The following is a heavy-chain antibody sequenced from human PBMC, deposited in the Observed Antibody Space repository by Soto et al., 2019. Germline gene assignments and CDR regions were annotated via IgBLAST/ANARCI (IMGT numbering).Heavy chain of an antibody. D-gene: IGHD3-16*01. CDR2: IYPGDSDT. J-gene: IGHJ6*03. CDR3: AGHLGNSLSYYYMDG. CDR1: GYSFTSYW. Sequence: GESLKISCKGSGYSFTSYWIGWVRQMPGKGLEWMGIIYPGDSDTRYSPSFQGQVTISADKSISTAYLQWSSLKASDTAMYYCAGHLGNSLSYYYMDGWGKGNTVTVSS. V-gene: IGHV5-51*01.